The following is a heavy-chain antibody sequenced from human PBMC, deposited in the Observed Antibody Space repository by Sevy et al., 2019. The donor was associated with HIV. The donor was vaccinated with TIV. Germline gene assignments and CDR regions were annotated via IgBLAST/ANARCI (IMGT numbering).Heavy chain of an antibody. J-gene: IGHJ6*02. V-gene: IGHV3-53*01. D-gene: IGHD2-15*01. CDR2: IYSGGST. CDR3: ARPQGGKYYYGMDV. Sequence: GGSLRLSCAASGFTVSSNYMSWVRQAPGKGLEWVSVIYSGGSTYYADSVKGRFTISRDNSKNTLYLQMNSLRAEDTAVYYCARPQGGKYYYGMDVWDQGTTVTVSS. CDR1: GFTVSSNY.